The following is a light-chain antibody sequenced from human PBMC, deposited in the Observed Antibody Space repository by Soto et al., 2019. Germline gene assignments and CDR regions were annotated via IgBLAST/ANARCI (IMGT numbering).Light chain of an antibody. Sequence: QSALTQPRSVSGSPGQSVTISCTGTSSDVGGYNYVSWYQQHPGKAPKLMIDDVSKRPSGVPDRFSASKSGNTASLTISGLKAEDEAYYYCCSYAGSYTYVFGTGTKLTVL. CDR2: DVS. CDR1: SSDVGGYNY. J-gene: IGLJ1*01. CDR3: CSYAGSYTYV. V-gene: IGLV2-11*01.